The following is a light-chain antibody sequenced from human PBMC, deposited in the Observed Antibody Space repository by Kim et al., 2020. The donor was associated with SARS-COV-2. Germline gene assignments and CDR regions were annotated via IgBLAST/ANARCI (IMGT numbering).Light chain of an antibody. CDR2: LGS. Sequence: EPASISCRSSQSLLHSNGYNYLDLYLQMPGQSPQLLIYLGSNRASGVPDRFSGSGSGTDFTLKISRVEAEDVGVYYCMQALQTPYTFGQGTKLEI. J-gene: IGKJ2*01. V-gene: IGKV2-28*01. CDR3: MQALQTPYT. CDR1: QSLLHSNGYNY.